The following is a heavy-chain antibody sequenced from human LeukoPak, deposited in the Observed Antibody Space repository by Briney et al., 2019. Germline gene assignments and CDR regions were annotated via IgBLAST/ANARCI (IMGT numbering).Heavy chain of an antibody. D-gene: IGHD5-18*01. CDR2: ISGSGGST. J-gene: IGHJ4*02. CDR3: AKDLSRYSYGSGDY. Sequence: PGGSLRLSCAASGFTFSSYAMGWVRQAPGKGLEWVSAISGSGGSTYYADSVKGRFTISRDNSKNTLYLQMNSLRAEDTAVYYCAKDLSRYSYGSGDYWGQGTLVTVSS. CDR1: GFTFSSYA. V-gene: IGHV3-23*01.